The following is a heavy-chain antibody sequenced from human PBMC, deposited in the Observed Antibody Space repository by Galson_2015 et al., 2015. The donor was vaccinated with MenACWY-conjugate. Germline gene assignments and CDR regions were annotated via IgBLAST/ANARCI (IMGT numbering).Heavy chain of an antibody. J-gene: IGHJ6*02. V-gene: IGHV5-51*01. D-gene: IGHD5/OR15-5a*01. CDR3: ARQSKLNYFYGMDV. Sequence: QSGAEVKKPGESLKISCKASGYKFTNSWIGWVRQMPGKGLEWMGIIYPGDSDTRYSPSFRGQVTISADKSINTAYLQWSSLAASDSAMYYCARQSKLNYFYGMDVWGQGTTVTVSS. CDR1: GYKFTNSW. CDR2: IYPGDSDT.